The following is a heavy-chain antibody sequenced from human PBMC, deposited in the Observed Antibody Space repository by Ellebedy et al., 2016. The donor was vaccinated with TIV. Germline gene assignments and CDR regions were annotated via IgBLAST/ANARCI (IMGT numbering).Heavy chain of an antibody. Sequence: GESLKISCAASGFTFSNYWMHWVRQAPGKGLVWVSRIDTDGNTTNYADSVKGRFTISRDNAKTTLYLQMNSLRAEDTAVYYCARWGVATKELDYWGQGTLVTVSS. J-gene: IGHJ4*02. CDR3: ARWGVATKELDY. CDR2: IDTDGNTT. CDR1: GFTFSNYW. D-gene: IGHD5-12*01. V-gene: IGHV3-74*01.